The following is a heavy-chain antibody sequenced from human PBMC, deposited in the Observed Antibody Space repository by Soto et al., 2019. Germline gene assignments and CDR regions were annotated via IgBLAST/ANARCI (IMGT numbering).Heavy chain of an antibody. CDR2: IYSGGYT. Sequence: EVQLVESGGGLIQPGGSLRLSCAVSGFTVSNNYMSWVRQAPGKGLEAVSVIYSGGYTAYGDSVKGRFTISRDNSKNTLSLQRNRLGPGDTAVFFCAPRPGGGGYWGQGTLVTVSS. CDR1: GFTVSNNY. J-gene: IGHJ4*02. CDR3: APRPGGGGY. D-gene: IGHD3-10*01. V-gene: IGHV3-53*01.